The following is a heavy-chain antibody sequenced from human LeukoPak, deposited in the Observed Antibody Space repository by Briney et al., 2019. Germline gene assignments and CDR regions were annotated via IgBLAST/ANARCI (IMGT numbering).Heavy chain of an antibody. D-gene: IGHD5-12*01. CDR2: INGNGNST. CDR3: ARLVIVLPADWFDP. CDR1: GFTFNNYV. J-gene: IGHJ5*02. Sequence: GGSLRLSCAASGFTFNNYVMTWVRQAPGKGLEWVPTINGNGNSTYYANSVKGRFTVSRDNPHNTLHLQMDSLRAEDTAIYYCARLVIVLPADWFDPWGQGTLVTVSS. V-gene: IGHV3-23*01.